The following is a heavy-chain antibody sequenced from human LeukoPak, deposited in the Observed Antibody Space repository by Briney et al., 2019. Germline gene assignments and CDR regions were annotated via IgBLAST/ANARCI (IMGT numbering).Heavy chain of an antibody. CDR2: IYYGGNT. CDR1: GGSISSGVYS. Sequence: SETLSLTCAVSGGSISSGVYSWSWVRQPPGKGLEWIGYIYYGGNTYYNPSLKSRLTISLDTSNNQFSLKLSSVTAADTAVYYCARDRSGSYRFNWFDPWGQGTLVTVSS. J-gene: IGHJ5*02. D-gene: IGHD1-26*01. V-gene: IGHV4-30-4*07. CDR3: ARDRSGSYRFNWFDP.